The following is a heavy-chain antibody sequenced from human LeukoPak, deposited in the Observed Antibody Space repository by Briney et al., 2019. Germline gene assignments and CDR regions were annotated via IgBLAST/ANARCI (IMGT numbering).Heavy chain of an antibody. V-gene: IGHV3-30*04. CDR3: ASVYCSGGSCNHYYYYMDV. D-gene: IGHD2-15*01. Sequence: GGSLRLSCAASAFTFSSYAMHWVRQAPGKGLEWVAVISYDGSNKYYADSVKGRFTISRDNSKNTLYLQMNSLRTEDTAVYYCASVYCSGGSCNHYYYYMDVWGKGTTVTVSS. CDR2: ISYDGSNK. J-gene: IGHJ6*03. CDR1: AFTFSSYA.